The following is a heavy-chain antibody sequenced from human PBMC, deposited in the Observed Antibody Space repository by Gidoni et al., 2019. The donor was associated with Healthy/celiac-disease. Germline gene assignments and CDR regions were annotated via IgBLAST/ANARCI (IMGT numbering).Heavy chain of an antibody. CDR1: GFPFSNAC. CDR3: TTDPFTAAAGTLTFSFDY. V-gene: IGHV3-15*01. Sequence: EVQLVESGGGLVKPGGSLRLSCAASGFPFSNACMSGVRQAPGKGLEWVGRIKSKTDGGTTDYAAPVKGRFTISRDDSKNTLYLQMNSLKTEDTAVYYCTTDPFTAAAGTLTFSFDYWGQGTLVTVSS. J-gene: IGHJ4*02. D-gene: IGHD6-13*01. CDR2: IKSKTDGGTT.